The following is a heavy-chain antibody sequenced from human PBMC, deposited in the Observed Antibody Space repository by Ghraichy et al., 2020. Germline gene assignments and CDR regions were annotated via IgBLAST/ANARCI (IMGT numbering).Heavy chain of an antibody. Sequence: GGSLRLSCTASGFTFGDYAMSWFRQAPGKGLEWVGFIRSKAYGGTTEYAASVKGRFTISRDDSKSIAYLQMNSLKTEDTAVYYCTLRPAWGVSDEWGQGTLVTVSS. J-gene: IGHJ4*02. V-gene: IGHV3-49*03. D-gene: IGHD2-2*01. CDR1: GFTFGDYA. CDR2: IRSKAYGGTT. CDR3: TLRPAWGVSDE.